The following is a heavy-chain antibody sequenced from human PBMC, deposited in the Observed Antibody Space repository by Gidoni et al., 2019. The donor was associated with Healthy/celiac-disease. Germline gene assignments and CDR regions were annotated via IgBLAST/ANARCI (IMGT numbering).Heavy chain of an antibody. D-gene: IGHD3-9*01. CDR2: IYWDDDK. Sequence: QITLKESGPTLVTPTQTLTLTCTFSGISLSTSGVGVGWIRQPPGKALEWLALIYWDDDKRYSPSLKIRLTITKDTSKNQVVLTLTTMDPVDTATYYCALTTGYYPPGAFDIWGQGTMVTVSS. CDR3: ALTTGYYPPGAFDI. V-gene: IGHV2-5*02. CDR1: GISLSTSGVG. J-gene: IGHJ3*02.